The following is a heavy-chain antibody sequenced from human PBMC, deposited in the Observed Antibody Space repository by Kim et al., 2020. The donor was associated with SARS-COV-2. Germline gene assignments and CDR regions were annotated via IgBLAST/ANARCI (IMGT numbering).Heavy chain of an antibody. CDR3: ARDLCRFFNRCGFREGMAV. CDR2: INASDGNT. J-gene: IGHJ6*01. V-gene: IGHV1-46*01. CDR1: GYTFTSYY. D-gene: IGHD3-16*02. Sequence: ASVKVSCKASGYTFTSYYMHWVRQAPVQGLEWMGRINASDGNTSYSQKFQGRVTITRDTSTSTAYMELSSLRSEDTAVYYCARDLCRFFNRCGFREGMAV.